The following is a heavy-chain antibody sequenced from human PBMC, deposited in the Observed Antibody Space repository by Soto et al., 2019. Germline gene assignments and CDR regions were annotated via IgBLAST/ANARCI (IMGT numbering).Heavy chain of an antibody. CDR2: IYYSGST. J-gene: IGHJ4*02. D-gene: IGHD6-6*01. V-gene: IGHV4-59*01. CDR1: GGSISSYD. CDR3: ARAYSSSSFDY. Sequence: SETLSLTCTVSGGSISSYDWSWIRQPPGKGLEWIGYIYYSGSTNYNPSLKSRVTISLEKSKNQFSLKLSCVTAADTVGYYFARAYSSSSFDYWGQGTLVNVSP.